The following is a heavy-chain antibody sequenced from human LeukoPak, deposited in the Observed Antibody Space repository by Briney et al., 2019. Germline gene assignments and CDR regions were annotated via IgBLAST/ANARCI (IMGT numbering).Heavy chain of an antibody. Sequence: ASVKVSCKASGYTFTGYYLYWVRQAPGQGLEWLGWINPDTGGTNYAQKFQGRVTVTRATSISTAYMELSRLQSDDTAVYYCASDVRYSNYVDVWGKGTTVTVSS. CDR2: INPDTGGT. CDR3: ASDVRYSNYVDV. V-gene: IGHV1-2*02. J-gene: IGHJ6*03. D-gene: IGHD5-12*01. CDR1: GYTFTGYY.